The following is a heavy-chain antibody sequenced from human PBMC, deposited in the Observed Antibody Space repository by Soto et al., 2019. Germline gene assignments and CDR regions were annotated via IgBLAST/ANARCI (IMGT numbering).Heavy chain of an antibody. D-gene: IGHD3-16*01. V-gene: IGHV3-7*01. CDR3: VCGGNFFVY. CDR1: GFTFSTYW. CDR2: INQDGSER. Sequence: EVQLVESGGGLVHPGGSLRLPCAASGFTFSTYWMTWVRQPPGKGLEWVASINQDGSERYYVDSVRGRFTISRDNAKNSLYLQMNSLRAEDTAVYYCVCGGNFFVYWGQGTLVTVSP. J-gene: IGHJ4*02.